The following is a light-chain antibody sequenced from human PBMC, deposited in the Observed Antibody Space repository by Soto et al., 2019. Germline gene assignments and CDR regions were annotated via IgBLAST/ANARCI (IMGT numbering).Light chain of an antibody. CDR2: RNT. V-gene: IGLV1-47*01. CDR1: SSNIGSNS. J-gene: IGLJ2*01. Sequence: QLVLTQPPSTSGTPGQRVTISCSGSSSNIGSNSVYWYQQLPGTAPKLLIYRNTQRPSGVPDRFSGSKSGTSASLAISGLRFEDEADYYCAAWDDSLSGRGVFGGGTKLTVL. CDR3: AAWDDSLSGRGV.